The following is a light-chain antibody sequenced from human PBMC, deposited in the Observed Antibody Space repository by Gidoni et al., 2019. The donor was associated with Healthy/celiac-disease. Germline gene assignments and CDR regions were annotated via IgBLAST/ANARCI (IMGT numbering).Light chain of an antibody. Sequence: EIVLTQSPGTLSLSPGERATLSCRASQSVSSSYLAWYQQKPGQAPRLLIDGASSRATGIPDRFSGSGSGTDCTLTISRLETEDFAVYYCQQYGSSPRFTFGPXTKVDIK. CDR2: GAS. V-gene: IGKV3-20*01. J-gene: IGKJ3*01. CDR1: QSVSSSY. CDR3: QQYGSSPRFT.